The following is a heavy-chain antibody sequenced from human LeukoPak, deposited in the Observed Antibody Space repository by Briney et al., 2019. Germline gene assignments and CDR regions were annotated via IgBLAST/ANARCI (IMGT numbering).Heavy chain of an antibody. CDR2: IYYSGGT. J-gene: IGHJ5*01. CDR1: GGSITSYS. Sequence: SETLSLTCTVSGGSITSYSWSWIRQPPGKGLEWIGYIYYSGGTNYNPSLKSRVTISLDTSKNQFSLNLSSVTAADTAVYYCAREGYCSGGSCLNWFDSWGQGTLVTVSS. V-gene: IGHV4-59*12. D-gene: IGHD2-15*01. CDR3: AREGYCSGGSCLNWFDS.